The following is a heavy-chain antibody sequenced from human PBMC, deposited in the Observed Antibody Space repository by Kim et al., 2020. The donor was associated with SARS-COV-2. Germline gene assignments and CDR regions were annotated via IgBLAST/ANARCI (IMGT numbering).Heavy chain of an antibody. V-gene: IGHV1-69*01. D-gene: IGHD6-6*01. J-gene: IGHJ3*02. Sequence: NYAQKVQGRVTVAADESTSTAYVELSSLRSEDTAVYYCARAPVAALAFDIWGQGTMVTVSS. CDR3: ARAPVAALAFDI.